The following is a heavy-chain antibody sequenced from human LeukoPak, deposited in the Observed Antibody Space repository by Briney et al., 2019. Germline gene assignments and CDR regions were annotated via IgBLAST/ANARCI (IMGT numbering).Heavy chain of an antibody. CDR2: IYHSGTT. D-gene: IGHD6-13*01. Sequence: SETLSLTCTVAGYSISTGYFWGWIRQTRGKGLEWIGSIYHSGTTYYNPSLKGRVTIAVDTSENQFSLKLNSVTAADTAVYYCASSSWAGPADASDIWGQGTMVTVSS. J-gene: IGHJ3*02. CDR3: ASSSWAGPADASDI. CDR1: GYSISTGYF. V-gene: IGHV4-38-2*02.